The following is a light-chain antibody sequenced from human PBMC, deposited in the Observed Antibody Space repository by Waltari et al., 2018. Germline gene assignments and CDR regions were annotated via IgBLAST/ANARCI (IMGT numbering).Light chain of an antibody. Sequence: IQMTQSPSTTPASVGDRHTLTCRASQVIYNWLAWYQQRPGKAPTLLIYKSSDLESGVPSRFSGSGSGTEFTLTISSLQPDDFATYYCQQYNAYPWTFGQGTNVEIK. CDR1: QVIYNW. CDR2: KSS. J-gene: IGKJ1*01. CDR3: QQYNAYPWT. V-gene: IGKV1-5*03.